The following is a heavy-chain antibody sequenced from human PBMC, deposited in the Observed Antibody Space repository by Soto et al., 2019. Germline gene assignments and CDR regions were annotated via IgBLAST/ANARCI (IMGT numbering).Heavy chain of an antibody. J-gene: IGHJ6*02. CDR1: GGSISSSSYS. CDR2: FYYSGST. D-gene: IGHD5-18*01. Sequence: PSETLSLTCTVSGGSISSSSYSWGWIRQPPGKGPEWIGTFYYSGSTYYNPSLKSRVTISVDTTKNQFFLKLNSVTAADTAVYYCARIRNSYYGMDVWGQGTTVTVSS. CDR3: ARIRNSYYGMDV. V-gene: IGHV4-39*01.